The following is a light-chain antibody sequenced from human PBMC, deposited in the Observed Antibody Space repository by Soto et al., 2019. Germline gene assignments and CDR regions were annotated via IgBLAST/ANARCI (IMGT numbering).Light chain of an antibody. J-gene: IGKJ2*01. Sequence: ELVMTQSPATLSVSPGERATLSCRASQSVSSNLARYPQKPGQAPRLLIYGASTRATGIPARFSGSGSGTEFTLTISSLQSEDFAVYYCQQYNNWPPYTFGQGTKLEIK. V-gene: IGKV3-15*01. CDR3: QQYNNWPPYT. CDR1: QSVSSN. CDR2: GAS.